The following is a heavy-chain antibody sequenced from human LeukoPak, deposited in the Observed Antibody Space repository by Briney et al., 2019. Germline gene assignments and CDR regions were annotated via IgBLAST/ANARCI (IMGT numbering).Heavy chain of an antibody. D-gene: IGHD3-22*01. CDR3: ARDNYYDSSGPWD. CDR2: ISAYNGNT. Sequence: ASVKVSCKASGYTFTSYDINWVRQAPGQGLEWVGWISAYNGNTKYAQKLQGRVTLTTDTSTSTAYMELRSLRSDDTAVYYCARDNYYDSSGPWDWGQGTLVTVSS. V-gene: IGHV1-18*01. J-gene: IGHJ4*02. CDR1: GYTFTSYD.